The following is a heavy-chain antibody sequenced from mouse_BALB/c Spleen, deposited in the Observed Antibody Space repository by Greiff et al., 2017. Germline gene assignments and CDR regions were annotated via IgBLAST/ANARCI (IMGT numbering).Heavy chain of an antibody. Sequence: VQLKESGPELVKPGASVKMSCKASGYTFTSYVMHWVKQKPGQGLEWIGYINPYNDGTKYNEKFKGKATLSSDKSSNTAYMELSSLTSEDSAVYYCARLSYAYYFDYWGQGTSVTVSA. CDR3: ARLSYAYYFDY. CDR2: INPYNDGT. J-gene: IGHJ4*01. V-gene: IGHV1-14*01. D-gene: IGHD1-1*01. CDR1: GYTFTSYV.